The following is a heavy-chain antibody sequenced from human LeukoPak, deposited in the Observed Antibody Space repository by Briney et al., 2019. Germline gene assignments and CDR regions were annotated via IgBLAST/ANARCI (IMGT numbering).Heavy chain of an antibody. CDR3: ARGTTVTTFQAGTYYYYYIDV. Sequence: SKTLSLTCAVYGGSFNGHHWTWIRQAPGKGLEWIGVIKHSGTTNYNPSLKSRVTISIDTSKNHFSLKLSSVTAADTALYYCARGTTVTTFQAGTYYYYYIDVWGKRTTVAVSS. CDR1: GGSFNGHH. CDR2: IKHSGTT. V-gene: IGHV4-34*01. D-gene: IGHD4-17*01. J-gene: IGHJ6*03.